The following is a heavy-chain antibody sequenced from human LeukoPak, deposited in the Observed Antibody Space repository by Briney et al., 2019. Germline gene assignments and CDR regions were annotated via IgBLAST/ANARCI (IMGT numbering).Heavy chain of an antibody. Sequence: GRSLRLSCAASGFTFSSYGMHWVRQAPGKGLEWVSVISYDGSNKYYADSVKGRFTISRDNSKHTLYLQMNSLRAEDTAVYYCARDPSRPYSSSWLDYWGQGTLVTVSS. CDR3: ARDPSRPYSSSWLDY. V-gene: IGHV3-30*03. CDR2: ISYDGSNK. CDR1: GFTFSSYG. D-gene: IGHD6-13*01. J-gene: IGHJ4*02.